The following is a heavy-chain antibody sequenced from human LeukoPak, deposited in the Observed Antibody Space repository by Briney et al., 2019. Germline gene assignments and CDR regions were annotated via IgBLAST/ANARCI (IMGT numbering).Heavy chain of an antibody. D-gene: IGHD6-6*01. CDR3: ARMEYSSSSRLPYAFDI. J-gene: IGHJ3*02. V-gene: IGHV2-70*11. CDR1: GFSLSTSGMC. Sequence: SGPTLVNPTQTLTLTCTFSGFSLSTSGMCVSWIRQPPGKALEWLARIDWDDDKYYSTSLKTRLTISKDTSKNQVVLTMTNMDPVDTATYYCARMEYSSSSRLPYAFDIWGQGTMVTVSS. CDR2: IDWDDDK.